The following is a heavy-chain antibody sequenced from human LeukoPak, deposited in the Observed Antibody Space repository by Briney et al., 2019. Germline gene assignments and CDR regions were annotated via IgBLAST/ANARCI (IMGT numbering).Heavy chain of an antibody. D-gene: IGHD3-10*01. CDR3: AKDIKYYGSGIDY. J-gene: IGHJ4*02. CDR1: GFTFDDYA. V-gene: IGHV3-9*03. Sequence: PGGSLRLSCAASGFTFDDYAMHWVRQAPGKGLEWVSGISWNSGSIGYADSVKGRFTISRDNAKNSLYLQMNSLRAEDMALYYCAKDIKYYGSGIDYWGQGTLVTVSS. CDR2: ISWNSGSI.